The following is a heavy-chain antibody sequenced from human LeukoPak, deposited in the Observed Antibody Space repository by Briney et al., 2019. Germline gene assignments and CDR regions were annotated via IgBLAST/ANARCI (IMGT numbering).Heavy chain of an antibody. Sequence: GASVKVSCKASGYTFTGYYIHWVRQAPGQGLEWMGWINPNSGGTNYAQKFQGRVTMTRDTSISTAYMELSRLRSDDTAVYYCARDLLAGIAVAGPLAWGQGTLVTVSS. D-gene: IGHD6-19*01. V-gene: IGHV1-2*02. J-gene: IGHJ4*02. CDR3: ARDLLAGIAVAGPLA. CDR2: INPNSGGT. CDR1: GYTFTGYY.